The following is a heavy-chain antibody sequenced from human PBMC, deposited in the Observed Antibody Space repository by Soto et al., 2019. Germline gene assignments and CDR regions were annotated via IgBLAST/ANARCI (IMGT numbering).Heavy chain of an antibody. CDR1: GFTFSNAW. J-gene: IGHJ6*02. D-gene: IGHD6-13*01. CDR3: TTKASSRWYADYDYYGMDV. CDR2: IKSKTDGGPT. V-gene: IGHV3-15*07. Sequence: EVQLVESGGGLVKPGGSLRLSCAASGFTFSNAWMNWVRQAPGKGLEWVVRIKSKTDGGPTDYAAPVKGRFTISRDDSSNTLYLQINSLKTDDTAVYYCTTKASSRWYADYDYYGMDVCCQGTTSTVCS.